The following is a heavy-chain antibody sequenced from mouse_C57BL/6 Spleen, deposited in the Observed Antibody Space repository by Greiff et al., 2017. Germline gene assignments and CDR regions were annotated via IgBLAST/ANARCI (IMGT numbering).Heavy chain of an antibody. CDR1: GYTFTDYY. J-gene: IGHJ3*01. D-gene: IGHD2-1*01. CDR3: ARENSDGNYGAWFAY. V-gene: IGHV1-26*01. Sequence: EVQLQQSGPELVKPGASVKISCKASGYTFTDYYMNWVKQSHGKSLEWIGDINPNNGGTSYNQKFKGKATLTVDKSSSTAYMELRSLTSEDSAVYYCARENSDGNYGAWFAYWGQGTLVTVSA. CDR2: INPNNGGT.